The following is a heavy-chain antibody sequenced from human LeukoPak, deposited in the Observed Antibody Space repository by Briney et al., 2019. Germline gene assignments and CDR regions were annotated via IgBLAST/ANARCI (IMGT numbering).Heavy chain of an antibody. J-gene: IGHJ4*02. CDR3: ARVYCSGGSCYSRRQDIFDY. CDR1: GFTFSSYW. Sequence: QPGGSLRLSCAASGFTFSSYWMSWVRQAPGKGLEWVANIKQDGSEKYYVDSVKGRFTISRDNAKNSLYLQMNSLRAEDTAVYYCARVYCSGGSCYSRRQDIFDYWGQGTLVTVSS. V-gene: IGHV3-7*01. D-gene: IGHD2-15*01. CDR2: IKQDGSEK.